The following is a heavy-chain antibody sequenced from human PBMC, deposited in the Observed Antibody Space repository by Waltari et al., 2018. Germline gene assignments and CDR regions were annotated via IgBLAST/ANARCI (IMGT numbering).Heavy chain of an antibody. CDR2: INPNSGGT. CDR1: GYTFTGYY. V-gene: IGHV1-2*06. D-gene: IGHD5-12*01. Sequence: QVQLVQSGAEVKKPGASVKVSCKASGYTFTGYYMHWVRQSPGQGFEWRGRINPNSGGTNYAQKFQGRVTMTRDTSISTAYMELSRLRSDDTAVYYCARDGSGYNPRTVFDYWGQGTLVTVSS. J-gene: IGHJ4*02. CDR3: ARDGSGYNPRTVFDY.